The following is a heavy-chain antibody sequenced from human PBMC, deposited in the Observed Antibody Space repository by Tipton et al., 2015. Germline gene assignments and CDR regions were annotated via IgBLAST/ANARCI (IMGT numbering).Heavy chain of an antibody. CDR3: ARRLPYFEWSKVYYFDY. J-gene: IGHJ4*02. Sequence: QLVQSGGEVKKPGESLKISCKVSGYTFSNHWIGWVRQMPGKGLEWVGIIHPSDSETKYSPSFEGLVTISADKSISTAYLQWNSLKASDTAMYYCARRLPYFEWSKVYYFDYWGQGSPVTVSP. V-gene: IGHV5-51*01. CDR2: IHPSDSET. D-gene: IGHD3-9*01. CDR1: GYTFSNHW.